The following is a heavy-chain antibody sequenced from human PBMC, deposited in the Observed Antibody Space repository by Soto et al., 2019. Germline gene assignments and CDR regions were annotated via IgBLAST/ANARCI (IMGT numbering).Heavy chain of an antibody. J-gene: IGHJ6*02. CDR3: ARLGFGTTGYYYGMDV. CDR1: GGSISSSSYY. CDR2: IYYSGST. Sequence: SETLSLTCTVSGGSISSSSYYWGWIRQPPGKGLEWIGSIYYSGSTYYNPSLKSRVTISVDTSKNQFSLKLSSVTAADTAVYYCARLGFGTTGYYYGMDVWGQGTTVTVSS. V-gene: IGHV4-39*01. D-gene: IGHD1-7*01.